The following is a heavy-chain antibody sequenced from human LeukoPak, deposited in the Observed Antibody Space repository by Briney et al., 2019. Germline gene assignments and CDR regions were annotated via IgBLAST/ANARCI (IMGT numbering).Heavy chain of an antibody. J-gene: IGHJ3*02. Sequence: SETLSLTCTVSGGSISSSSYYWGWIRQPPGKGLEWIGNIYYSGSTYYNPSLKSRVTISLDTSKKHFSLKLSSVTAADTAVYYCVRGHLVGGWFKYDAFDIWGQGTMVSVSS. CDR2: IYYSGST. V-gene: IGHV4-39*07. CDR3: VRGHLVGGWFKYDAFDI. D-gene: IGHD6-19*01. CDR1: GGSISSSSYY.